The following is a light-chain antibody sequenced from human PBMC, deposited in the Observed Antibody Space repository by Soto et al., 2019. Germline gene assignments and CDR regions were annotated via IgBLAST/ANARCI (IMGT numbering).Light chain of an antibody. CDR2: LGGSGSY. Sequence: QPVLTQSSSASASLGSSVKLACTLSSGHSSYIIAWHQQQPGKAPRYLMNLGGSGSYNKGSGVPDRFSGSSSGADRYLTISKLQFEDEADYYCETWDTNPRVFGGGTKLTVL. V-gene: IGLV4-60*02. CDR3: ETWDTNPRV. CDR1: SGHSSYI. J-gene: IGLJ2*01.